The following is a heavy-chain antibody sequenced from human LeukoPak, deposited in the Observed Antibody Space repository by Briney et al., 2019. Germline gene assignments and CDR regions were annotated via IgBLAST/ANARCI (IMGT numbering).Heavy chain of an antibody. V-gene: IGHV1-69*04. CDR1: GYTFTSYG. J-gene: IGHJ6*02. CDR3: ARDRHLDYYDSSGYSPNYGMDV. CDR2: IIPLVGIP. Sequence: GASVKVSCKASGYTFTSYGISWVRQAPGQGLEWVARIIPLVGIPNYAQKFQGRVTIAADTSTSTAYMELSSLRSEDTAVYYCARDRHLDYYDSSGYSPNYGMDVWGQGTTVTVSS. D-gene: IGHD3-22*01.